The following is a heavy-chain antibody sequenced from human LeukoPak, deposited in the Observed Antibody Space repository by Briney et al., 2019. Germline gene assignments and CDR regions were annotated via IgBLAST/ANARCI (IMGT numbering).Heavy chain of an antibody. J-gene: IGHJ4*02. D-gene: IGHD1-26*01. V-gene: IGHV3-7*01. CDR3: ARGKSGSYGTKGY. CDR1: GFTFSSYW. Sequence: GGSLRLSCVATGFTFSSYWMSWVRQAPGKGLECVADIKQDGSEKYYVDSVNGRFTISRDNAKNSLYLQMNSLRVEDTAVYYCARGKSGSYGTKGYWGQGTLVTVSS. CDR2: IKQDGSEK.